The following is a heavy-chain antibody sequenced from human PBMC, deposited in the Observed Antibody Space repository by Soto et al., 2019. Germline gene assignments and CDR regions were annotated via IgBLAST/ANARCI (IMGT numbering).Heavy chain of an antibody. CDR3: ARGIRYSGSGDADH. CDR1: GFTSSDHY. CDR2: TRDKANSYTT. V-gene: IGHV3-72*01. D-gene: IGHD1-26*01. Sequence: EVQLVESGGGLVQPGGSLRLSCAASGFTSSDHYMDWVRQAPGKGLEWIGSTRDKANSYTTEYAASVKGRFTISRDDSKNLQYLQMNSLKDEDTALYFCARGIRYSGSGDADHWCQGTLVTISS. J-gene: IGHJ4*02.